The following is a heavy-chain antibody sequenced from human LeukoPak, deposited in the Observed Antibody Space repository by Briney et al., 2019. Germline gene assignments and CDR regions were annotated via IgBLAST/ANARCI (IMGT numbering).Heavy chain of an antibody. CDR3: ARDRAPRIVGAMDY. Sequence: GRSLRLSCAASGFTFSSYGMHWVRRAPGKGLEWVAVIWYDGSNKYYADSVKGRFTISRDNSKNTLYLQMNSLRAEDTAVYYCARDRAPRIVGAMDYWGQGTLVTVSS. D-gene: IGHD1-26*01. J-gene: IGHJ4*02. V-gene: IGHV3-33*01. CDR1: GFTFSSYG. CDR2: IWYDGSNK.